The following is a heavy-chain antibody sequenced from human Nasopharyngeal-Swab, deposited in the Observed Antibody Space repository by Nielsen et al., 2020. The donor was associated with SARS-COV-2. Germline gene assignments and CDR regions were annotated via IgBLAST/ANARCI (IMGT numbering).Heavy chain of an antibody. V-gene: IGHV3-48*03. CDR3: ARSIAVAADY. J-gene: IGHJ4*02. CDR1: GFTFSSYE. D-gene: IGHD6-19*01. CDR2: ISSSGSTI. Sequence: GGSLRLSCAASGFTFSSYEMNWVRQAPGKGLKWVSYISSSGSTIYYADSVKGRFTISRDNAKNSLYLQMNSLRAEDTAVYYCARSIAVAADYWGQGTLVTVSS.